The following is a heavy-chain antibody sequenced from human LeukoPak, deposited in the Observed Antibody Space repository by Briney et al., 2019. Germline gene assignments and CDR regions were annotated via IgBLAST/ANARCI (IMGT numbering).Heavy chain of an antibody. CDR3: ARRWWCGEQLAPYYFDY. CDR1: GGSFSGYY. D-gene: IGHD2-8*02. J-gene: IGHJ4*02. CDR2: INHSGST. Sequence: SETLSLTCAVYGGSFSGYYWSWIRQPPGKGLEWIGEINHSGSTNYNPSLKSRVTISVDTSKNQFSLKLSSVTAADTAVYYCARRWWCGEQLAPYYFDYWGQGTLVTVSS. V-gene: IGHV4-34*01.